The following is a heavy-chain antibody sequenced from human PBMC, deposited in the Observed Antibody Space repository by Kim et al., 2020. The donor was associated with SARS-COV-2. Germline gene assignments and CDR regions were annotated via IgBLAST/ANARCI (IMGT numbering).Heavy chain of an antibody. Sequence: GGSLRLSCAASGFTFSSYWMSWVRQAPGKGLEWVANIKQDGSEKYYVDSVKGRFTISRDNAKNSLYLQMNSLRAEDTAVYYCARPRWNHYYYYGMDVWGQGTTVTVSS. CDR1: GFTFSSYW. CDR3: ARPRWNHYYYYGMDV. CDR2: IKQDGSEK. V-gene: IGHV3-7*03. J-gene: IGHJ6*02. D-gene: IGHD1-1*01.